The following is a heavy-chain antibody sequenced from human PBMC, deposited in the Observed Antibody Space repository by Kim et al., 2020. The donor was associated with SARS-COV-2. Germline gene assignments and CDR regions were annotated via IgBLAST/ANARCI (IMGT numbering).Heavy chain of an antibody. V-gene: IGHV6-1*01. CDR2: TFYRSKWYN. D-gene: IGHD3-3*01. Sequence: SQTLSLTCAISGDSVSSNSAAWNWIRQSPSRGLEWLGRTFYRSKWYNDYAASVKGRISINPDTSKNQFSLQLSSVTPEDTAVYYCAREGYDLWSGYYFDYWGQGPLVTVSS. J-gene: IGHJ4*02. CDR1: GDSVSSNSAA. CDR3: AREGYDLWSGYYFDY.